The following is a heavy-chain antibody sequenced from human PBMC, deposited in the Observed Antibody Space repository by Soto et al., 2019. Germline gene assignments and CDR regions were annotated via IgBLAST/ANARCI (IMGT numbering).Heavy chain of an antibody. D-gene: IGHD2-15*01. CDR2: ISYDGSNK. V-gene: IGHV3-30*18. CDR1: GFTFSSYG. J-gene: IGHJ6*02. CDR3: AKVAVAATYYYYYYGMDV. Sequence: SGGSLRLSCAASGFTFSSYGMHWVRQAPGKGLEWVAVISYDGSNKYYADSVKGRFTISRDNSKNTLYLQMNSLRAEDTAVYYCAKVAVAATYYYYYYGMDVWGQGTTVTVSS.